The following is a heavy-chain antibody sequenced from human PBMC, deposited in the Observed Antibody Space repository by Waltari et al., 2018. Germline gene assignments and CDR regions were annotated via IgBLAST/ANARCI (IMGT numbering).Heavy chain of an antibody. CDR1: GGTFSSYT. D-gene: IGHD2-21*02. J-gene: IGHJ6*02. Sequence: QVQLVQSGAEVKKPGSSVKVSCKASGGTFSSYTISWVRKAPGPGLEWLGRIIPILGIANYAQKFQGRVTITADKSTSTAYMELSSLRSEDTAVYYCARDPCGGDCGGAYYYYYYGMDVWGQGTTVTVSS. CDR3: ARDPCGGDCGGAYYYYYYGMDV. V-gene: IGHV1-69*08. CDR2: IIPILGIA.